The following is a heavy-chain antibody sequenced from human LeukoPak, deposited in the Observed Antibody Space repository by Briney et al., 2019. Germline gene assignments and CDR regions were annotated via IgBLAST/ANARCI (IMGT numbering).Heavy chain of an antibody. CDR3: ARIIAAAPRRFDY. V-gene: IGHV4-34*01. J-gene: IGHJ4*02. CDR2: INHSGST. CDR1: GGSFSGYY. Sequence: PSETLSLTCAVYGGSFSGYYWSWIRQPPRKGLEWIGEINHSGSTNYNPSLKSRVTISVDTSKNQFSLKLSSVTAADTAVYYCARIIAAAPRRFDYWGQGTLVTVSS. D-gene: IGHD6-13*01.